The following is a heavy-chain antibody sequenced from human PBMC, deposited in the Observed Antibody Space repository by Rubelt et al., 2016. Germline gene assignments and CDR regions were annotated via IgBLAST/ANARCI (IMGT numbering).Heavy chain of an antibody. D-gene: IGHD6-19*01. V-gene: IGHV1-2*02. Sequence: QVQLVQSGAEVKEPGASVKVSCKASGYTFTGYYMHWVRQAPGQGLEWMGWINPNSGGTNYALAFHGRVTMTSDTSISTAYLELSRLRSDDTAVYYCARDLYKGPRWLVAYWGQGTLVTVSS. J-gene: IGHJ4*02. CDR2: INPNSGGT. CDR3: ARDLYKGPRWLVAY. CDR1: GYTFTGYY.